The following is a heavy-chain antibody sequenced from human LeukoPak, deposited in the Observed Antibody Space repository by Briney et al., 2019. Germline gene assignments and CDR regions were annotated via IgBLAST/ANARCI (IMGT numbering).Heavy chain of an antibody. Sequence: GASVTVSCKASGYTFTGYYLHWVRQAPGQGLEWMGWINPNTGGTNYAQKFQGRVTMTRDTSISTAYMELSRLRSDDPAVYYCARSQYELSYFDYWGQGTLVTVSS. CDR2: INPNTGGT. D-gene: IGHD1-26*01. V-gene: IGHV1-2*02. CDR3: ARSQYELSYFDY. J-gene: IGHJ4*02. CDR1: GYTFTGYY.